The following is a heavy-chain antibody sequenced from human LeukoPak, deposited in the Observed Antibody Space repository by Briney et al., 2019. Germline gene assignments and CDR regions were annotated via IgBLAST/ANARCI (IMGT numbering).Heavy chain of an antibody. CDR3: ARGGFRSYDATGLDY. CDR2: ISAYNGNT. J-gene: IGHJ4*02. CDR1: GYTFTSYG. V-gene: IGHV1-18*01. D-gene: IGHD1-26*01. Sequence: ASVKVSCKASGYTFTSYGISWVRQAPGQGLEWMGWISAYNGNTNYAQKLQGRVTMTTDTSTNTAYMELRSLRSDDTAVYYCARGGFRSYDATGLDYWGQGTLVTVSS.